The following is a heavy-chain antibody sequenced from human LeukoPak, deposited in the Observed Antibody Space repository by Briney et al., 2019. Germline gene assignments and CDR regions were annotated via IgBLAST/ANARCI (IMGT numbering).Heavy chain of an antibody. V-gene: IGHV3-48*01. CDR1: GYTFSDYT. CDR2: ISSGGSVM. CDR3: ARDWSYDFWSGYYMED. Sequence: GGSLRLPCGASGYTFSDYTMNWVRQAPGKGPEWISYISSGGSVMHYADSVKGRFTISRDNVENSLYLQMNSLRVEDTAVYYCARDWSYDFWSGYYMEDWGQGTLVTVSS. D-gene: IGHD3-3*01. J-gene: IGHJ4*02.